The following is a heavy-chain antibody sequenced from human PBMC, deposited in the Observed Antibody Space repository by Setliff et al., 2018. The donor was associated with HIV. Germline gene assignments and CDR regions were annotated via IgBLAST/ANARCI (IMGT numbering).Heavy chain of an antibody. D-gene: IGHD2-15*01. CDR2: MNTDGSST. J-gene: IGHJ6*03. CDR1: GFTFSSYW. Sequence: HPGGSLRLSCAASGFTFSSYWMHWVRQAPGKGLVWVFGMNTDGSSTRYADSVKGRFTISRDNAKNMLYLQMNSLSADDTAVYYCVRGSGGSCPVLMDVWGKGTTVTVSS. V-gene: IGHV3-74*01. CDR3: VRGSGGSCPVLMDV.